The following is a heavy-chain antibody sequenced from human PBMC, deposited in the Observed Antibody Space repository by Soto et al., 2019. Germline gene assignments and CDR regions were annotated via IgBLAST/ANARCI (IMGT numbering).Heavy chain of an antibody. CDR3: ATMDDIVNGYPRGSLIPKDYYHAMDV. CDR2: IIPIFGTP. D-gene: IGHD3-9*01. J-gene: IGHJ6*02. Sequence: QVQLVQSGAEMKKPGSSLNVSCKASGGTFNTYPISWVRQAPGQGLEWMGGIIPIFGTPDYAQKFQGRVTITADESTSTGYMALSSLRPEDTAIYYCATMDDIVNGYPRGSLIPKDYYHAMDVWGQGTTVTVSS. V-gene: IGHV1-69*01. CDR1: GGTFNTYP.